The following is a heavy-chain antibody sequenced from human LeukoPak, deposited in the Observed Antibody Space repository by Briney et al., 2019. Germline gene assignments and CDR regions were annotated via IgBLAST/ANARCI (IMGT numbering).Heavy chain of an antibody. CDR1: GGSISSGGYS. CDR3: ARVARGVAAPYFDY. V-gene: IGHV4-30-2*01. D-gene: IGHD6-6*01. Sequence: SETLSLTCAVPGGSISSGGYSWSWIRQPPGKGLEWIGYIYHSGSTYYNPSLKSRVTISVDRSKNQFSLKLSSVTAADTAVYYCARVARGVAAPYFDYWGQGTLVTVSS. J-gene: IGHJ4*02. CDR2: IYHSGST.